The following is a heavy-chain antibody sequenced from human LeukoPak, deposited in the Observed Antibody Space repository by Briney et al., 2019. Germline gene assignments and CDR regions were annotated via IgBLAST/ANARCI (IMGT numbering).Heavy chain of an antibody. D-gene: IGHD2-2*01. CDR2: MNPNSGNT. J-gene: IGHJ6*02. Sequence: ASVKVSCKASGYTFTSYDINWVRQATGQGLEWMGWMNPNSGNTGYAQKFQGRVTMTRNTSMSTAYMELSSLRSEDTAVYYCARGNIVVAGYYYYGMDVWGQGTTVTVSS. CDR1: GYTFTSYD. CDR3: ARGNIVVAGYYYYGMDV. V-gene: IGHV1-8*01.